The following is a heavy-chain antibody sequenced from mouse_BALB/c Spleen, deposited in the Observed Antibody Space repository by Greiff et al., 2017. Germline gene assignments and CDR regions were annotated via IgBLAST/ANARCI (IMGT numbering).Heavy chain of an antibody. V-gene: IGHV5-17*02. Sequence: EVQVVASGGGLVQPGGSRKLSCAASGFTFSSFGMHWVRQAPEKGLEWVAYISSGSSTIYYADTVKGRFTISRDNPKNTLFLQMTSLRSEDTAMYYCASADAYWGQGTLVTVSA. CDR1: GFTFSSFG. J-gene: IGHJ3*01. CDR3: ASADAY. CDR2: ISSGSSTI.